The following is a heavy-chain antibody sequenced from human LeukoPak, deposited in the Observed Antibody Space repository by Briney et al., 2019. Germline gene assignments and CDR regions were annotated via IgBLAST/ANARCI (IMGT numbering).Heavy chain of an antibody. CDR2: ISSSSSYI. CDR3: AKGRDSSSSSLFYP. CDR1: GFTFSSYS. D-gene: IGHD6-6*01. V-gene: IGHV3-21*04. J-gene: IGHJ5*02. Sequence: PGGSLRLSCAASGFTFSSYSMNWVRQAPGKGLEWVSSISSSSSYIYYADSVKGRFTISRDNAKNSLYLQMNSLRAEDTALYYRAKGRDSSSSSLFYPWGQGTLVSVSS.